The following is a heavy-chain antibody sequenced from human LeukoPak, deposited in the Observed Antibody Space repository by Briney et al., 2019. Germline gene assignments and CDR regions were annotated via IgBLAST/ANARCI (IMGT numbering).Heavy chain of an antibody. CDR2: IIPIFGTA. CDR3: GRKAGDCGGGICYSIDY. D-gene: IGHD2-15*01. J-gene: IGHJ4*02. CDR1: GGSFSSEA. Sequence: SVKVSCKAFGGSFSSEAISWVRQAPGQGLEWMGGIIPIFGTANYAQNFQGRVTITTDESTSTAYMEVSSLRSEDTAVYYCGRKAGDCGGGICYSIDYWGQGTLVTVCS. V-gene: IGHV1-69*05.